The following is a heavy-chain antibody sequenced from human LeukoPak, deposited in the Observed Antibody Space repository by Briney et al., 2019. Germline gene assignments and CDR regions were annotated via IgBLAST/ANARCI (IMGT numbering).Heavy chain of an antibody. Sequence: PGGSLRLSCAASGFTFSDYYMSWIRQAPGKGLEWVSLISGSGANAYYADSVKGRLTISRDNSKNTLYLQMNSLRVEDTAVYYCAKDYYDILTGYYGFVDYWGQGTLVTVSS. V-gene: IGHV3-23*01. CDR3: AKDYYDILTGYYGFVDY. J-gene: IGHJ4*02. CDR2: ISGSGANA. CDR1: GFTFSDYY. D-gene: IGHD3-9*01.